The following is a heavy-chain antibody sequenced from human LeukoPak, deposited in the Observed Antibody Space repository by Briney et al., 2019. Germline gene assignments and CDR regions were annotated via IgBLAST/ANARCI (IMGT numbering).Heavy chain of an antibody. CDR2: ISSSSSYI. V-gene: IGHV3-21*01. D-gene: IGHD5-24*01. Sequence: GGSLRLSCAASGFTFSSYSMNWVRQAPGKGLEWVSSISSSSSYIYYADSVKGRFTISRDNAKNSLYLQMNSLRAEDTAVYYCAGDVPPHRRDGYNSLDYWGQGTLVTVSS. CDR3: AGDVPPHRRDGYNSLDY. J-gene: IGHJ4*02. CDR1: GFTFSSYS.